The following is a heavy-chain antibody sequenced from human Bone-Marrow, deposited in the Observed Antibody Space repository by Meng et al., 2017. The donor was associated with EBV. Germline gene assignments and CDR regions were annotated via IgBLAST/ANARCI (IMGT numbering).Heavy chain of an antibody. D-gene: IGHD5-12*01. CDR3: ARDINGYENDY. V-gene: IGHV3-53*01. CDR1: GFTVSTNY. CDR2: IYTGGST. Sequence: ELELVESGGGLCPPGGSPGLSCAASGFTVSTNYMSWVRQAPGKGLEWVSVIYTGGSTYYADSVKGRSTISRDNSKNTLYLQMNSLRAEDTAVYYCARDINGYENDYWGQGTLVTVSS. J-gene: IGHJ4*02.